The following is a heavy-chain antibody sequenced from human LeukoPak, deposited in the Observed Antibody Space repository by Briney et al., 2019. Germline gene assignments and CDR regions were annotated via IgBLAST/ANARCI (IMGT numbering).Heavy chain of an antibody. CDR1: GYSFTSYY. V-gene: IGHV1-46*01. CDR2: INPSGGST. Sequence: ASVKVSCKASGYSFTSYYMHWVRQAPGQGLEWMGIINPSGGSTSYAQKFQGRVTMTRDMSTSTVYMELSSLRSEDTAVYYCARAPYGDATPDDYWGQGTLVTVSS. D-gene: IGHD4-17*01. CDR3: ARAPYGDATPDDY. J-gene: IGHJ4*02.